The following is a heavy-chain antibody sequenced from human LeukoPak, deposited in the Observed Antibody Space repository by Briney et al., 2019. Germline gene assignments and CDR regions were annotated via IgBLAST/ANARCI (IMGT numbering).Heavy chain of an antibody. D-gene: IGHD3-10*01. CDR2: ISWNSGSI. Sequence: GGSLRLSCAASGFTFDDYAMHWVRQAPGKGLEWVSGISWNSGSIGYADSVKGRFTISRDNAKNSLYLQMNSLRAEDTALYYCAKSMVRGVIILVDYWGQGTLVIVSS. J-gene: IGHJ4*02. CDR3: AKSMVRGVIILVDY. CDR1: GFTFDDYA. V-gene: IGHV3-9*01.